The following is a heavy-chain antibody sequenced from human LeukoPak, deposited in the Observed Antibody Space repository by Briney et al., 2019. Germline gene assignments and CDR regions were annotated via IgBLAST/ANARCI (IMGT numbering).Heavy chain of an antibody. CDR1: GYSFTAYW. CDR2: MNPNSGVT. D-gene: IGHD5-24*01. V-gene: IGHV1-2*02. CDR3: ARDPGYLQSDY. Sequence: ASVKVSCKASGYSFTAYWINWVRQAAGQGFEWMGCMNPNSGVTGYAQSFQGRVTMTRDTSISTAYMELNSLRSDDSAVYYCARDPGYLQSDYWGQGTLVSVPS. J-gene: IGHJ4*01.